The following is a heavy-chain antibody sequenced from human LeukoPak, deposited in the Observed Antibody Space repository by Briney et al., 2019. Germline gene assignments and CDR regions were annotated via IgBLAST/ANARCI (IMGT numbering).Heavy chain of an antibody. CDR3: ARDEGSSVWFGVLDY. V-gene: IGHV3-66*01. Sequence: PGGSLRLSCAASGFTFSSNYMSWVRQAPGKGLEWGSVIYSGGSTYYADSVRGRFTISRDNSKNTLYLQMNSLRAEDTAVYYCARDEGSSVWFGVLDYWGQGTLVTVSS. D-gene: IGHD3-10*01. J-gene: IGHJ4*02. CDR2: IYSGGST. CDR1: GFTFSSNY.